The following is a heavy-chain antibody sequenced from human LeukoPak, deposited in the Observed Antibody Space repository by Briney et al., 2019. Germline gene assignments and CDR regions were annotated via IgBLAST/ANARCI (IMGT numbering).Heavy chain of an antibody. D-gene: IGHD6-19*01. CDR1: GYTFTSYG. CDR3: ARDVTRVAVAVLGY. J-gene: IGHJ4*02. Sequence: GASVKVSCKASGYTFTSYGISWVRQAPGQGLEWMGWISAYNGNTNYAQKLQGRVTMTTDTSTSTAYMELRGLRSDDTAVYYCARDVTRVAVAVLGYWGQGTLVTVSS. V-gene: IGHV1-18*04. CDR2: ISAYNGNT.